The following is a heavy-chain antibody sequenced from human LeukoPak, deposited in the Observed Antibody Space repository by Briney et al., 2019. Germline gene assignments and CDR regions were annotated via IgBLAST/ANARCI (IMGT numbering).Heavy chain of an antibody. Sequence: ASVEVSCKVSGYTLTELSMHWVRQAPGKGLEWMGGFDPEDGETIYAQKFQSRVTMTEDTSTDTAYMELSSLRSEDTAVYYCATLVAAAGSYFDPWGQGTLVTVSS. CDR3: ATLVAAAGSYFDP. CDR1: GYTLTELS. V-gene: IGHV1-24*01. J-gene: IGHJ5*02. D-gene: IGHD6-13*01. CDR2: FDPEDGET.